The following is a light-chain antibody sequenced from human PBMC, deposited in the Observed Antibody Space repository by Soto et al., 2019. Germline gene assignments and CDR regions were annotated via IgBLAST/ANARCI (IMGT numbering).Light chain of an antibody. CDR1: QSVGTY. V-gene: IGKV3-15*01. CDR3: QHYNDWLTWA. CDR2: GAS. J-gene: IGKJ1*01. Sequence: EIVLTQSPATLSLSPGERATLSCRASQSVGTYLAWYQQRPGQAPRLLIYGASTRATGIPARFSGSGSGTDFTLTITSLQSEDFAVYYCQHYNDWLTWAFGQGTKVDNK.